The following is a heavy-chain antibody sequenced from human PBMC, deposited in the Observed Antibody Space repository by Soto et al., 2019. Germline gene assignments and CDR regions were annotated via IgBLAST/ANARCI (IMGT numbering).Heavy chain of an antibody. CDR3: VRMLDRDF. Sequence: GGSLRLSCAASGFTFSSYWMYWVRQGPGKGLVWVSRINSDGSTTDYADSVKGLFTISRDNAKNTLYLQMNSLRAEDTAVYYCVRMLDRDFWGQGTLVTVSS. D-gene: IGHD1-1*01. V-gene: IGHV3-74*01. CDR2: INSDGSTT. CDR1: GFTFSSYW. J-gene: IGHJ4*02.